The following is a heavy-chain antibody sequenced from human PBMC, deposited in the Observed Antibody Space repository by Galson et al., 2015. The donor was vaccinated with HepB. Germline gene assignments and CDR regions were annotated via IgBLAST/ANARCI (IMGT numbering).Heavy chain of an antibody. V-gene: IGHV3-53*01. CDR2: IYSGGST. D-gene: IGHD6-19*01. CDR3: ARDGPSGWYPRSAFDI. J-gene: IGHJ3*02. Sequence: SLRLSCAASGFTVSSNYMSWVRQAPGKGLEWVSVIYSGGSTYYADSVKGRFTISRDNSKNTLYLQMNSLRAEDTAVYYCARDGPSGWYPRSAFDIWGQGTMVIVSS. CDR1: GFTVSSNY.